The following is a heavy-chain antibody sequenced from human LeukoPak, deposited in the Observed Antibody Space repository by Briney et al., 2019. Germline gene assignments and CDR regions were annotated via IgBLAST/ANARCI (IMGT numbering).Heavy chain of an antibody. CDR1: GFTFSSYA. CDR2: ISGSGGSR. D-gene: IGHD3-10*01. V-gene: IGHV3-23*01. J-gene: IGHJ4*02. Sequence: GGSLRLSCAASGFTFSSYAMSWVRQAPGKGLEWVSAISGSGGSRYSADSVKGRFTISRDNSKNTLYLQMNSLRADDTAIYYCAKDLYYYGSGNYIDYWGQGTLVTVSS. CDR3: AKDLYYYGSGNYIDY.